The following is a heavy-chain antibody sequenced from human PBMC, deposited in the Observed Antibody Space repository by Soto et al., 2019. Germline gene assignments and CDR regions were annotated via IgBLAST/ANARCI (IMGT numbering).Heavy chain of an antibody. J-gene: IGHJ4*02. CDR2: IYYSGST. Sequence: QVQLQESGPGLVKPSQTLSLTCTVSGGSISSGGYYWSWIRQHPGKGLEWIGYIYYSGSTYYNPSLMSRVTISVDTSKNQFSLKLSSVTAADTAVYYCARSSNLAPSPFDYWGQGTLVTVSS. D-gene: IGHD6-6*01. CDR3: ARSSNLAPSPFDY. V-gene: IGHV4-31*03. CDR1: GGSISSGGYY.